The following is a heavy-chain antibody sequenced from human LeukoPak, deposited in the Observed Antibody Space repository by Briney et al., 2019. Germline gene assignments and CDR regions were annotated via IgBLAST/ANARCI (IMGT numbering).Heavy chain of an antibody. J-gene: IGHJ2*01. Sequence: PGGSLRLSCAASGFTFSTYWMHWVRQTPGKGLVWVSSIRNDGTTTNYADSVKGRFTISRDNAKTTLYLQMNSLRAEDTAVYYCVRLYKIEGADLWGRGTLVTVSS. D-gene: IGHD1-14*01. CDR2: IRNDGTTT. CDR1: GFTFSTYW. CDR3: VRLYKIEGADL. V-gene: IGHV3-74*01.